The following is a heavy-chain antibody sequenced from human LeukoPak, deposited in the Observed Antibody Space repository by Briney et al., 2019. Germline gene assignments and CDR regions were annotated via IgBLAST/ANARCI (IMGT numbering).Heavy chain of an antibody. J-gene: IGHJ3*01. Sequence: GGSLRLSCAASGFTFSNYWMYWVRQTPGKGLVYVSRINDDGSGTTYADSVKDRFTISRDNAKNTVYLQMNSLRAEDTAVYFCARGGNYHAFDLWGQGTMLTVSS. CDR3: ARGGNYHAFDL. CDR1: GFTFSNYW. V-gene: IGHV3-74*01. D-gene: IGHD3-16*01. CDR2: INDDGSGT.